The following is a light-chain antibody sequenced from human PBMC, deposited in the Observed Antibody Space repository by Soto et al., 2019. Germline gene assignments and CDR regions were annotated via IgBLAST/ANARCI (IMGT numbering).Light chain of an antibody. Sequence: QSVLTQPPSASGTPGQRFTISCSGSSSNIGSNSVNWYQQLPGTAPKLLMYSSNQRPSGVPDRFSGSKYGTSASLAISGLQSEDEADYYCAAWDDSLNGVVFGGGTKLTVL. CDR3: AAWDDSLNGVV. CDR2: SSN. J-gene: IGLJ2*01. V-gene: IGLV1-44*01. CDR1: SSNIGSNS.